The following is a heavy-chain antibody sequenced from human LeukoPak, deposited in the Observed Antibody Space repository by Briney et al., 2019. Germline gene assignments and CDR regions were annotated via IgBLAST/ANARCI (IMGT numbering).Heavy chain of an antibody. CDR2: IKQDGSEK. Sequence: PGGSLRLSCAASGFTFSSYWMSWVRQAPGKGLEWVANIKQDGSEKYYVDSVKGRFTISRDNAKNSLYLQTNSLRAEDTAVYYCARDRVVPAAPTYYYYYGMDVWGQGTTVTVSS. CDR3: ARDRVVPAAPTYYYYYGMDV. V-gene: IGHV3-7*01. D-gene: IGHD2-2*01. CDR1: GFTFSSYW. J-gene: IGHJ6*02.